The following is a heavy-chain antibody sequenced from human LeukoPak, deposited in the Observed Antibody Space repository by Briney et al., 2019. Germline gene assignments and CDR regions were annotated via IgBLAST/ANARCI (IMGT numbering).Heavy chain of an antibody. CDR2: TSGSI. J-gene: IGHJ6*03. CDR1: GATISSHY. V-gene: IGHV4-59*11. Sequence: SETLSLTCAVSGATISSHYWSWIRQPPGKGLEWIGYTSGSISDNPSLKSRVAVSVDPSQNQVSLSLTSVTAADTAVYYCARVLAIFGLDTTDFYMDVWGKGTTVTVSS. D-gene: IGHD3/OR15-3a*01. CDR3: ARVLAIFGLDTTDFYMDV.